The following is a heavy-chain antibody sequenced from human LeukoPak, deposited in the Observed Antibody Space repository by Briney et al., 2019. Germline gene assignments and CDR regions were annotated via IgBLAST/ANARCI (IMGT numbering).Heavy chain of an antibody. J-gene: IGHJ4*02. CDR3: ARQHYCSGGSCYPEYFDY. CDR2: IYYSGST. D-gene: IGHD2-15*01. V-gene: IGHV4-39*01. CDR1: GGSIGSSSYY. Sequence: SETLSLTCTVSGGSIGSSSYYWGWIRQPPGKGLEWIGSIYYSGSTYYNPSLKSRVTISVDTSKNQFSLKLSSVTAADTAVYYCARQHYCSGGSCYPEYFDYWGQGTLVTVSS.